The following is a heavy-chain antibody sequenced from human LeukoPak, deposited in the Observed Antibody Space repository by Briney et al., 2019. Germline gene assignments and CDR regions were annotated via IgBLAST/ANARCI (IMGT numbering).Heavy chain of an antibody. J-gene: IGHJ4*02. CDR1: GFTFTNNF. V-gene: IGHV3-48*01. CDR2: ISSSGSTI. Sequence: GGSLRLSCAASGFTFTNNFMNWVRQAPGKGLEWVSYISSSGSTIYYADSVKGRFTISRDNSKNTLYLQMNSLRAEDTAVYYCAKDLFVLRFLEWSQDYFDYWGQGTLVTVSS. D-gene: IGHD3-3*01. CDR3: AKDLFVLRFLEWSQDYFDY.